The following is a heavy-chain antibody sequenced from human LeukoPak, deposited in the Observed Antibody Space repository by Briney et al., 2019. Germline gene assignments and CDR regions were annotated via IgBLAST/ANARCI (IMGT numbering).Heavy chain of an antibody. J-gene: IGHJ4*02. CDR2: ITSSSTYI. Sequence: PGGSLRLSCAASGFTFSSYNMNWVRQAPGKGLEWLSSITSSSTYIYYADSVKGRFTISRDNAKNSLYLQMNSLRAEDTAVYYCARVWDIVVVPAAMNDYWGQGTLVTVSS. CDR1: GFTFSSYN. V-gene: IGHV3-21*01. CDR3: ARVWDIVVVPAAMNDY. D-gene: IGHD2-2*01.